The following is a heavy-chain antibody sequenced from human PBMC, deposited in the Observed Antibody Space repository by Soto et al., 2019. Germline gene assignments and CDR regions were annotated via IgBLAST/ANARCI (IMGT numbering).Heavy chain of an antibody. CDR2: MNPNSGNT. J-gene: IGHJ5*02. CDR3: ARERSAAGTGWFDP. V-gene: IGHV1-8*02. CDR1: VYTFTTYG. Sequence: ASVKVSCKSSVYTFTTYGSICVRQATGQGLEWMGWMNPNSGNTGYAQKFQGRVTMTRNTSISTAYMELSSLRSEGTAVYYCARERSAAGTGWFDPWGQGTLVTVSS. D-gene: IGHD6-13*01.